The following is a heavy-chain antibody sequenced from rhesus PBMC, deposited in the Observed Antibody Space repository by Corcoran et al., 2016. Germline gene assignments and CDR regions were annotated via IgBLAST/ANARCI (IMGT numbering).Heavy chain of an antibody. Sequence: QLQLQESGPGLVKPSETLSLTCAVSGYSISSGYGWSWIRQPPGKGLEWIGYISYSGRTSYNPSLKRRGTISRDTAKNQFSLNLSSVTAADTAVYYCARDQDSSGWYGSEYFEFWGQGALVTVSS. V-gene: IGHV4-122*02. CDR1: GYSISSGYG. J-gene: IGHJ1*01. CDR3: ARDQDSSGWYGSEYFEF. D-gene: IGHD6-31*01. CDR2: ISYSGRT.